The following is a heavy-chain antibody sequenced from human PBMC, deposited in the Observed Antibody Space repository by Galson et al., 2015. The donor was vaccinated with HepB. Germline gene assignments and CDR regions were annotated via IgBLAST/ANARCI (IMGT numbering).Heavy chain of an antibody. D-gene: IGHD3-3*01. V-gene: IGHV3-7*01. CDR1: GFTFSSYW. J-gene: IGHJ6*03. CDR2: IKQDGSEK. Sequence: SLRLSCAASGFTFSSYWMSWVRQAPGKGLEWVANIKQDGSEKYYVDSVEGRFTISRDNAKNSLYLQMNSLRAEDTAVYYCARLGVMSGYYAYYYYYMDVWGKGTTVTVSS. CDR3: ARLGVMSGYYAYYYYYMDV.